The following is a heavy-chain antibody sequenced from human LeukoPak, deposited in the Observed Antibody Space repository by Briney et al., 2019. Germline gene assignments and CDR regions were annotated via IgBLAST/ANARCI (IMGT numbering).Heavy chain of an antibody. CDR3: ARGPSIAVAEYIQH. D-gene: IGHD6-19*01. Sequence: GGSLSLSCAASGFTFSSYGMHWVRQAPGKGLEWVANIKQDGSEKYYVDSVKGRFIISGDNAKNSLYLQMNSLRAEDTAVYYCARGPSIAVAEYIQHWGQGTLVTVS. CDR1: GFTFSSYG. CDR2: IKQDGSEK. V-gene: IGHV3-7*01. J-gene: IGHJ1*01.